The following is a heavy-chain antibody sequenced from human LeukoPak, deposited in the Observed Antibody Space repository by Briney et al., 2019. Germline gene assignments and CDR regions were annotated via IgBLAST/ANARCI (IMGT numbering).Heavy chain of an antibody. J-gene: IGHJ5*02. D-gene: IGHD3-10*01. CDR3: ARAIPYYGPGSYRLYNWFDP. Sequence: SETLSLTCAVYGGSFSGYYWSWIRQPPGKGLEWIGEINHSGSTNYNPSLKSRVTISVDTSKNQFSLKLSSVTAADTAVYYCARAIPYYGPGSYRLYNWFDPWGQGTLVTVSS. V-gene: IGHV4-34*01. CDR2: INHSGST. CDR1: GGSFSGYY.